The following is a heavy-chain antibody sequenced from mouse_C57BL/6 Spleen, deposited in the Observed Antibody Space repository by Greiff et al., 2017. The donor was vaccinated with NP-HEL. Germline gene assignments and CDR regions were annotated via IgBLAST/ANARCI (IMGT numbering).Heavy chain of an antibody. CDR2: IYPGDGDT. J-gene: IGHJ4*01. CDR3: ARFAGNPYAMDY. Sequence: VKLQESGAELVKPGASVKISCKASGYAFSSYWMNWVKQRPGKGLEWIGQIYPGDGDTNYNGKFKGKATLTADKSSSTAYMQLSSLTSEDSAVYFCARFAGNPYAMDYWGQGTSVTVSS. V-gene: IGHV1-80*01. D-gene: IGHD2-1*01. CDR1: GYAFSSYW.